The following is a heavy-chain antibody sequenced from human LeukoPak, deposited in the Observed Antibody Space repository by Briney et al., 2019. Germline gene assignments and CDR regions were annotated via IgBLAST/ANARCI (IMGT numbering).Heavy chain of an antibody. V-gene: IGHV3-30*04. Sequence: GGSLRLSCAASGFTFSSYAMHWVRQAPGKGLEWAAVISYDGSNKYYADSVKGRFTISRDNSKNTLYLQMNSLRAEDTAVYYCARDPGIPNYSYYGMDVWGRGTTVTVSS. CDR1: GFTFSSYA. J-gene: IGHJ6*02. CDR3: ARDPGIPNYSYYGMDV. CDR2: ISYDGSNK.